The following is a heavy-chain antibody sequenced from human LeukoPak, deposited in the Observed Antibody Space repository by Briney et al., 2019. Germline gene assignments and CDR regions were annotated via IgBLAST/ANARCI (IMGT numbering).Heavy chain of an antibody. Sequence: PGGSLRLSCAASGFTFSSYAMNWVRQAPGKGLECVSAIYSGGSTYYADSVKGRFTISRDNSKNTLYLQMNSLRAEDTAVYYCATVYYVSSGYYRFDYWGQGTLVTVSS. J-gene: IGHJ4*02. CDR1: GFTFSSYA. D-gene: IGHD3-22*01. V-gene: IGHV3-23*05. CDR3: ATVYYVSSGYYRFDY. CDR2: IYSGGST.